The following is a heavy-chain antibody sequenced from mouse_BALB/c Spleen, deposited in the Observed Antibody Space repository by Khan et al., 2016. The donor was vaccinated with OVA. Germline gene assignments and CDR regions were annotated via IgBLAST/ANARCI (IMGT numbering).Heavy chain of an antibody. CDR1: GYSITSNYA. V-gene: IGHV3-2*02. Sequence: EVQLQESGPGLVKPSQSLSLTCTVTGYSITSNYAWSWIRQFPGNKLEWMGYISYSGYTNYNPSLKSRISVTRDTSENQIFLQLNSVTTEDTATYYCARQNYYGYALDYWGHGTSVTVSS. CDR2: ISYSGYT. J-gene: IGHJ4*01. D-gene: IGHD1-1*01. CDR3: ARQNYYGYALDY.